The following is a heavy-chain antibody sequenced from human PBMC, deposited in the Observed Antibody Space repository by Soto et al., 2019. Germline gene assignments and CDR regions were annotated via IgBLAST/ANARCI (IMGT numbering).Heavy chain of an antibody. J-gene: IGHJ5*02. Sequence: GGSLRLSCAASGFTFSSYAVSWVRQAPGKGLEWVSAISGSGGSTYYADSVKGRFTISRDNSKNTLYLQMNSLRAEDTAVYYCATVPLAAAGSYNWFDPWGQGTLVTVSS. CDR1: GFTFSSYA. D-gene: IGHD6-13*01. CDR3: ATVPLAAAGSYNWFDP. CDR2: ISGSGGST. V-gene: IGHV3-23*01.